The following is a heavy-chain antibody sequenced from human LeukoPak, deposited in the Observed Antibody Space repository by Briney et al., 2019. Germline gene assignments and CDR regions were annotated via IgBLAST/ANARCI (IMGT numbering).Heavy chain of an antibody. CDR2: ISGSGGST. D-gene: IGHD1-26*01. CDR1: GFTFSSYA. CDR3: ATQVGATPYFDY. J-gene: IGHJ4*02. Sequence: QPGGSLRLSCAASGFTFSSYAMSWVRQAPGKGLEWVSAISGSGGSTYYADSVKGRFTISRDNSKNTLYLQMNSLRAEDTAVYYCATQVGATPYFDYWGQGTLVTVSS. V-gene: IGHV3-23*01.